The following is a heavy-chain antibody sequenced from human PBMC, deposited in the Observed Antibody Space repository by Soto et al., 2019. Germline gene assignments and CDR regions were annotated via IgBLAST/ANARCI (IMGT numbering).Heavy chain of an antibody. CDR3: AREARGYCSGGSCPTDAFDI. V-gene: IGHV1-46*01. D-gene: IGHD2-15*01. J-gene: IGHJ3*02. Sequence: QVQLVQSGAEVKKPGASVKVSCKASGYTFTSYYMHWVRQAPGQGLEWMGIINPSGGSTSYAQKFQGRGTMTRDTSTSTVYMELSSLRSEDTAVYYCAREARGYCSGGSCPTDAFDIWGQGTMVTVSS. CDR1: GYTFTSYY. CDR2: INPSGGST.